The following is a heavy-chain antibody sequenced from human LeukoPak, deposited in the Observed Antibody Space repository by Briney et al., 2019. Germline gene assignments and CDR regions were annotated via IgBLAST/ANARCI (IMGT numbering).Heavy chain of an antibody. CDR3: ARRPVEGWPSASYYFDY. Sequence: PSETLSLTCTVSGGSISSVSYYWGWIRQPPGKGLDWIGSIYYSGSTYYNPSLKSRVTISVDTSKNQFSLKLSSVTAADTAVYYCARRPVEGWPSASYYFDYWGQGTLVTVSS. J-gene: IGHJ4*02. CDR1: GGSISSVSYY. V-gene: IGHV4-39*07. CDR2: IYYSGST. D-gene: IGHD2-15*01.